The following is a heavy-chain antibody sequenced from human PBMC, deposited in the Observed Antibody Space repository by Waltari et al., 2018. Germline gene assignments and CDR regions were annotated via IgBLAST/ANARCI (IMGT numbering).Heavy chain of an antibody. V-gene: IGHV3-48*03. J-gene: IGHJ4*02. Sequence: EVQLVESGGGLVQPGGSLRLSCAASGFTFRRYEMHWVRQAPGKGLEWVSYISSSGSTIYYADSVKGRVTISRDNAKNSLYLQMNSLRAEDTAVYYCAREVVGATATWGGIDYWGQGTLVTVSS. CDR1: GFTFRRYE. D-gene: IGHD1-26*01. CDR3: AREVVGATATWGGIDY. CDR2: ISSSGSTI.